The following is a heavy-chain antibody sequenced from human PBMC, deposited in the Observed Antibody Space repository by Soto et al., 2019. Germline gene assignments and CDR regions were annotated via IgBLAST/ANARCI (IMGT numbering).Heavy chain of an antibody. CDR1: GFTFSNAW. CDR2: IKSKTDGGTT. Sequence: GGSLRLSCAASGFTFSNAWMNWVRQDPGKGLEWVGRIKSKTDGGTTDYAAPVKGRFTISRDDSKNTLYLQMNSLKTEDTAVYYCTTVSRYFDWLLYWHYYYGMDVWGQGTTVTVSS. D-gene: IGHD3-9*01. J-gene: IGHJ6*02. V-gene: IGHV3-15*07. CDR3: TTVSRYFDWLLYWHYYYGMDV.